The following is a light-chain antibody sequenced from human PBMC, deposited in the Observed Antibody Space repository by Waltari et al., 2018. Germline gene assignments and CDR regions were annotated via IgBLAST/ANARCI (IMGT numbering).Light chain of an antibody. V-gene: IGKV3D-15*01. CDR2: GAS. CDR1: QSVSSS. CDR3: QQNSNWPLT. J-gene: IGKJ4*01. Sequence: EIVMTQSPATLSLSPGARATLSCRASQSVSSSLAWYQQKPGQAPRLLIYGASSRATAIPDRFSGSGSGTEFTLTISSLEPEDVAVYYCQQNSNWPLTFGGGTKVEIK.